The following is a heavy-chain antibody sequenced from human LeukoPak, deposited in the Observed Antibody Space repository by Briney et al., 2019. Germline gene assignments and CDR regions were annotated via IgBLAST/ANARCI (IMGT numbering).Heavy chain of an antibody. D-gene: IGHD1-14*01. J-gene: IGHJ4*02. CDR3: ARGNPLDY. CDR2: IYTSGST. V-gene: IGHV4-61*02. Sequence: SQTLSLTCTVSGGSLSSGSYYWNWIRQPAGKGLEWIGRIYTSGSTNYNPSLKSRVTISLDASKKQFSLKLTSVTAADSAVYYCARGNPLDYWGQGTLVTVSS. CDR1: GGSLSSGSYY.